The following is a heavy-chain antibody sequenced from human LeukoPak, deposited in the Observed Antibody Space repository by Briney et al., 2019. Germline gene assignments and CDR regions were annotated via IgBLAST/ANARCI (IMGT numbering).Heavy chain of an antibody. CDR2: IIPIFGTA. D-gene: IGHD3-22*01. CDR3: ARQTLEYYYDSSGYRFDY. CDR1: GGTFSSYA. J-gene: IGHJ4*02. Sequence: SVRVSCKASGGTFSSYAISWVRQAPGQGLEWMGGIIPIFGTANYAQKFQGRVTITTDESTSTAYMELSSLRSEDTAVYYCARQTLEYYYDSSGYRFDYWGQGTLVTVSS. V-gene: IGHV1-69*05.